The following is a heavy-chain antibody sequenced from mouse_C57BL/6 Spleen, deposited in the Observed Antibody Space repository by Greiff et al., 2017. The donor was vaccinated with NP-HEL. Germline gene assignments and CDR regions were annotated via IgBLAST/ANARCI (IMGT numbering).Heavy chain of an antibody. D-gene: IGHD2-4*01. CDR3: ARSDDYDGFAY. J-gene: IGHJ3*01. CDR1: GYTFTSYW. CDR2: IHPYSGST. V-gene: IGHV1-64*01. Sequence: QVQLQQPGAELVKPGASVKLSCKASGYTFTSYWMHWVKQRPGQGLEWIGMIHPYSGSTNYNEKFKSKATLTVDKSSSTAYMQLSSLTSEDSAVYYCARSDDYDGFAYWGQGTLVTVSA.